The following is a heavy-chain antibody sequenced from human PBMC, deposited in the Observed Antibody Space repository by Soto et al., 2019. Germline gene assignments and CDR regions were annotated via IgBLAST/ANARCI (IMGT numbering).Heavy chain of an antibody. CDR1: GFTLSYYY. J-gene: IGHJ4*02. D-gene: IGHD2-2*01. CDR3: TKGGRTTSYYWEY. V-gene: IGHV3-11*06. Sequence: PGGSLRLSCAASGFTLSYYYMTWIRQTPGKGLEWVAHLDGRSSDIKYADSVKGRFTISRDNARNSLFLQMNSVTSDDTGMYFCTKGGRTTSYYWEYWGPGALVTVSA. CDR2: LDGRSSDI.